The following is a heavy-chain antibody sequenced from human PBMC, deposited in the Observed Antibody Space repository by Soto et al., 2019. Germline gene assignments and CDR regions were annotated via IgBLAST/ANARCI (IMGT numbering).Heavy chain of an antibody. V-gene: IGHV4-30-2*01. Sequence: SCAVSGGYISGGYYYLSWIRQPPGKGLEWIGFIYNSGSTYYNSSLKSRVTTSVDRSKNHFFLNLTSVTAADTAVYYCATYRKFSQIWDHGTKVTLFS. CDR1: GGYISGGYYY. CDR3: ATYRKFSQI. D-gene: IGHD3-3*01. J-gene: IGHJ6*02. CDR2: IYNSGST.